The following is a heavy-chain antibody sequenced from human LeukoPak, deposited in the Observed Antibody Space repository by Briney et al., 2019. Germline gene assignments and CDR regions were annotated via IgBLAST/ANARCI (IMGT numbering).Heavy chain of an antibody. V-gene: IGHV3-74*01. CDR3: ARDIALAGNYLDH. Sequence: GGSVRLSCAASGFILRNNWMHWVGQAPGKGLEWVSRISGDGSSTTYADSVKGRFIISRDNAKNTLYLQMNNLRAEDTALYYCARDIALAGNYLDHWGQGTVLTVSS. CDR2: ISGDGSST. J-gene: IGHJ4*02. CDR1: GFILRNNW. D-gene: IGHD6-19*01.